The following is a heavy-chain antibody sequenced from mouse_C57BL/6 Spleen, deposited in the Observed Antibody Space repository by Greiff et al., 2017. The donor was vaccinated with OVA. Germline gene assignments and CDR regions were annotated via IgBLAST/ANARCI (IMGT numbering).Heavy chain of an antibody. CDR2: ISYDGSN. Sequence: EVQLQESGPGLVKPSQSLSLTCSVTGYSITSGYYWNWIRQFPGNKLEWMGYISYDGSNNYNPSLKNRISITRDTSKNQFFLKLNSVTTEDTATYYCAREGIYYDYDGVAYWGQGTLVTVSA. V-gene: IGHV3-6*01. CDR3: AREGIYYDYDGVAY. D-gene: IGHD2-4*01. CDR1: GYSITSGYY. J-gene: IGHJ3*01.